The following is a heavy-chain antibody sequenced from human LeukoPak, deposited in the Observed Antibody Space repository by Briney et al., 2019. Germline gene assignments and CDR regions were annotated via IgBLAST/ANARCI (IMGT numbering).Heavy chain of an antibody. CDR2: IYYTGST. J-gene: IGHJ4*02. D-gene: IGHD5-18*01. V-gene: IGHV4-59*12. Sequence: SETLSLTCTVSGGSISSYYWSWIRQSPGKGREWIGYIYYTGSTNYNPSLKSRVTISVDTSKNQFSLNLKSVTAADTAVYYCARDICGYNYGCFDSWGQGTLVTVSS. CDR1: GGSISSYY. CDR3: ARDICGYNYGCFDS.